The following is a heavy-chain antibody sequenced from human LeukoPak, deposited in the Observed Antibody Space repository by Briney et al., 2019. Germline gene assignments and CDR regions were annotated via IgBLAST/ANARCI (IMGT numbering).Heavy chain of an antibody. CDR3: ARKDDYYDSSGYYYVDYFAY. J-gene: IGHJ4*02. Sequence: GGSLRLSCAASGFTFSSYVMSRVRQAPGKGLEWVSAISGSGGSTYYADSVKGRFTISRDNSKNTLYLQMNSLRAGDTAVYYCARKDDYYDSSGYYYVDYFAYWGQGTLVTVSS. CDR2: ISGSGGST. CDR1: GFTFSSYV. D-gene: IGHD3-22*01. V-gene: IGHV3-23*01.